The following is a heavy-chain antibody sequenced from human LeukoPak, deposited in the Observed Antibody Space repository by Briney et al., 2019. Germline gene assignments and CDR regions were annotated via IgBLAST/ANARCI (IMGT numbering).Heavy chain of an antibody. CDR1: GLTVSNNG. J-gene: IGHJ4*02. D-gene: IGHD6-13*01. V-gene: IGHV3-23*01. CDR2: ISGSGYT. Sequence: GGSLRLSCAASGLTVSNNGLSWFRQAPGKGLEWVSDISGSGYTYYAESVKGRFTISRDNSKNTLYLQMNSLRAEDTVLYYASGHGSSSYWGQGTLVAVSS. CDR3: SGHGSSSY.